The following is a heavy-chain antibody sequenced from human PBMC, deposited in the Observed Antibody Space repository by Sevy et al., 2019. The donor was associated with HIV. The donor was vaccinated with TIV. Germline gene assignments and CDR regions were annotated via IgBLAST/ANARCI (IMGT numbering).Heavy chain of an antibody. CDR3: VKGVDILGVASRYFYGMDV. CDR1: GFTFSNYI. J-gene: IGHJ6*02. D-gene: IGHD5-12*01. CDR2: ISSNGGST. Sequence: GGSLRLSCSASGFTFSNYIMHWIRQAPGKGPKYVSAISSNGGSTYYADSVKGRFIISRDNSKNTLDLQMSSLRDEDTAVYYCVKGVDILGVASRYFYGMDVWGRGTTVTVSS. V-gene: IGHV3-64D*06.